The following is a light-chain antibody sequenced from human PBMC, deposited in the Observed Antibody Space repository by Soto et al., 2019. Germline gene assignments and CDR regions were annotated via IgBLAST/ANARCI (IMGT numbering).Light chain of an antibody. CDR3: QHRSNWLGT. J-gene: IGKJ3*01. V-gene: IGKV3-11*01. Sequence: EIVLTQSPATLSLSPGERATLSCRARQSVSSFLAWYQQKSGQTPRLLIYDASNRASGIPARFSGSGSGTDFTLTISSLEPEDFAVYYCQHRSNWLGTFGPGTKVDIK. CDR2: DAS. CDR1: QSVSSF.